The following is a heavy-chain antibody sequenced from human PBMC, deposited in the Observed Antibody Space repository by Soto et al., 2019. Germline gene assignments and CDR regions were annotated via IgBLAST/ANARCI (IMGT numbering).Heavy chain of an antibody. D-gene: IGHD5-18*01. CDR2: ISYDGSNK. CDR3: AKDRSGDTANNWFDP. V-gene: IGHV3-30*18. CDR1: GFTFSSYG. Sequence: GGSLRLSCAASGFTFSSYGMHWVRQAPGKGLEWVAVISYDGSNKYYADSVKGRFTISRDNSKNTLYLQMNSLRAEDTAVYYCAKDRSGDTANNWFDPWGQGTLVTVSS. J-gene: IGHJ5*02.